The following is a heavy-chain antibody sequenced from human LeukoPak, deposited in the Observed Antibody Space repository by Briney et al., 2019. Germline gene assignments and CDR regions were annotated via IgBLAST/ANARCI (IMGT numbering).Heavy chain of an antibody. J-gene: IGHJ4*02. V-gene: IGHV4-39*01. CDR1: GASVSSSSSF. D-gene: IGHD3-16*01. Sequence: PSETVSLTCTVSGASVSSSSSFWAWIRQPPGKGLEWIGNVYYSGSTHYNPSLKSRVTISLDMPKNQFSLRLTSVTAADTAIYYCARHGLYQDYGYWGQGILVPVSS. CDR3: ARHGLYQDYGY. CDR2: VYYSGST.